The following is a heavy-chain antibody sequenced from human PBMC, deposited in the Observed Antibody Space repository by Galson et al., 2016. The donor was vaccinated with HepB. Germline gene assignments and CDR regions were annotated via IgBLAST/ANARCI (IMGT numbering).Heavy chain of an antibody. CDR2: TSYDGNKK. D-gene: IGHD3-10*01. CDR1: GFSFNSYA. CDR3: AKHTYYYGSGSYSGFDY. Sequence: SLRLSCAASGFSFNSYAMHWVRQAPGKGLEWVAVTSYDGNKKYYADSVKGRFSISRDNSKNTLFRQMSSLRPEDTAVYYCAKHTYYYGSGSYSGFDYWGQGTLITVSS. J-gene: IGHJ4*02. V-gene: IGHV3-30*18.